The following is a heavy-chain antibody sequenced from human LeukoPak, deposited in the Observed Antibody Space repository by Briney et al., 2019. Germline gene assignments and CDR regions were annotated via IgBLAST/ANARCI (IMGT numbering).Heavy chain of an antibody. J-gene: IGHJ4*02. CDR1: GGSFSGYY. CDR2: INHSGST. CDR3: ARERVGTYYDLWSGYPRRGPKHDYFDY. Sequence: SETLSLTCAVYGGSFSGYYWSWIRQPPGKGLEWIGEINHSGSTNYNPSLKSRVTISVDTSKNQFSLKLSSVTAADTAVYYCARERVGTYYDLWSGYPRRGPKHDYFDYWGQGTLVTVSS. D-gene: IGHD3-3*01. V-gene: IGHV4-34*01.